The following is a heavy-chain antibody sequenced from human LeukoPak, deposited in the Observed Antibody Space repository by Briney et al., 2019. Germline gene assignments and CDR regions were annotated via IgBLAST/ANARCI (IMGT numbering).Heavy chain of an antibody. CDR1: GYSLTSYW. D-gene: IGHD3-3*01. CDR3: ARPGDFPYDFWSGYPPLGMDV. J-gene: IGHJ6*02. Sequence: GESLKISCKGSGYSLTSYWIGWVRQMPGKGLEWMGIIYPGDSDTRYSPSFQGQVTISADKSISTAYLQWSSLKASDTAMYYCARPGDFPYDFWSGYPPLGMDVWGQGTTVTVSS. CDR2: IYPGDSDT. V-gene: IGHV5-51*01.